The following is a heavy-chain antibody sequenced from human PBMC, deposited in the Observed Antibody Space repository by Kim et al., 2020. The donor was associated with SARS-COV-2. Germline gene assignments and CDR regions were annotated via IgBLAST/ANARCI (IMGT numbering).Heavy chain of an antibody. J-gene: IGHJ4*02. CDR2: ISYDGSNK. CDR3: AKWIQGIAAAADY. D-gene: IGHD6-13*01. CDR1: GFTFSSYG. V-gene: IGHV3-30*18. Sequence: GGSLRLSCAASGFTFSSYGMHWVRQAPGKGLEWVAVISYDGSNKYYADSVKGRFTISRDNSKNTLYLQMNSLRAEDTAVYYCAKWIQGIAAAADYWGQGTLVTVSS.